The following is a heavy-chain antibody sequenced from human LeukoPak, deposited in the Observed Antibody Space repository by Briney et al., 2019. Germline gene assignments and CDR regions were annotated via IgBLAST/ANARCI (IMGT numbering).Heavy chain of an antibody. Sequence: PGGSLRLSCGASEFTFSDYNMLWVRQAPGKGLEWVSSISIRGSYTFYADSMKDRFTISRDNAKNSLYLLIKSLRAEDTAVYYCAREFSGSVDKSLYYWGQGTLVTVSS. CDR1: EFTFSDYN. CDR3: AREFSGSVDKSLYY. D-gene: IGHD1-26*01. V-gene: IGHV3-21*03. J-gene: IGHJ4*02. CDR2: ISIRGSYT.